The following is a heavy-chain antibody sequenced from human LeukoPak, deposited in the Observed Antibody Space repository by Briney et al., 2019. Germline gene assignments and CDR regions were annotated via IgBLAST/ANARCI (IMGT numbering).Heavy chain of an antibody. Sequence: PGGSLRLSCAASGFTFSSYGMHWVRQAPGKGLEWVAVISYDGSNKYYADSVKGRFTISRDNSKNTLYLQMNSLRAEDTAVYYCAKDKSGLWFGELGGSFDYWGQGTLLTVSS. D-gene: IGHD3-10*01. CDR3: AKDKSGLWFGELGGSFDY. V-gene: IGHV3-30*18. J-gene: IGHJ4*02. CDR2: ISYDGSNK. CDR1: GFTFSSYG.